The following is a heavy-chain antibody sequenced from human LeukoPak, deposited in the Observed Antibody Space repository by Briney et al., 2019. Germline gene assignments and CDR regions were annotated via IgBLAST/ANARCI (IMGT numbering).Heavy chain of an antibody. D-gene: IGHD4-17*01. CDR3: AKDRGDDGTYYFDY. Sequence: GGSLRLSCAASGFTFSCYAVMWVRRAPGGGVEWVSAISGSGGSTYYADSVKGRFTISRDNSKNPLYLKMNSLRAEDTAVYYCAKDRGDDGTYYFDYWGQGTLVTVSS. CDR1: GFTFSCYA. V-gene: IGHV3-23*01. CDR2: ISGSGGST. J-gene: IGHJ4*02.